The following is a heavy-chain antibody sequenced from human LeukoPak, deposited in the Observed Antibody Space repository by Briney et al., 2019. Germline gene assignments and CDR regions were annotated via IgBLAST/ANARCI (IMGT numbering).Heavy chain of an antibody. J-gene: IGHJ6*03. CDR1: GYTFTSYD. D-gene: IGHD6-19*01. V-gene: IGHV1-8*01. CDR3: ARGRLEAVAGTLYGYYYYYMDV. CDR2: MNPNSGNT. Sequence: ASVKVSCKASGYTFTSYDINWVRQATGQGLEWMGRMNPNSGNTGYAQKFQGRVTMTRNTSISTAYMELSSLRSEDTAVYYCARGRLEAVAGTLYGYYYYYMDVWDKGTTVTISS.